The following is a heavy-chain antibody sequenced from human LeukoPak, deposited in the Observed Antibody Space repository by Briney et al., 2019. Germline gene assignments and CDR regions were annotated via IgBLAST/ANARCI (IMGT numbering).Heavy chain of an antibody. CDR3: ARGTMIVVVTNFDY. CDR1: GGSFSGYY. D-gene: IGHD3-22*01. J-gene: IGHJ4*02. CDR2: INHSGST. V-gene: IGHV4-34*01. Sequence: PSETLSLTCAVYGGSFSGYYWSWIRQPPGKGLEWIGEINHSGSTNYNPSLQSRVTISVDTSKNQFSLKLSSVTAADTAVYYCARGTMIVVVTNFDYWGQGTLVTVSS.